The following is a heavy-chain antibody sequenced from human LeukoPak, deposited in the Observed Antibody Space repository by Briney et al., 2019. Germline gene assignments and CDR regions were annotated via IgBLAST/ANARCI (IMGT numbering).Heavy chain of an antibody. Sequence: GSSVKVSCKASGGTFSSYAISWVRQAPGQGLEWMGRIIPILGIANYAQKFQGRVTITADKSTSTAYMELSSLRSEDTAVYYCARDSSIYGSGSYNYWGQGTLVTVSS. CDR2: IIPILGIA. J-gene: IGHJ4*02. V-gene: IGHV1-69*04. CDR1: GGTFSSYA. CDR3: ARDSSIYGSGSYNY. D-gene: IGHD3-10*01.